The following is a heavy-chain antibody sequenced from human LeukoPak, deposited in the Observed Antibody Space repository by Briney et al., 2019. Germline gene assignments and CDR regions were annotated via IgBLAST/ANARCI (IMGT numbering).Heavy chain of an antibody. D-gene: IGHD2-15*01. CDR2: IFRSGGSA. CDR3: AKTTVGYSSGRFPGWPADY. Sequence: PGGSLRLSCTASGFAFGSYAMYWVRQAPGKGLEWVSGIFRSGGSAHYAASVKGRFTISRDNSKNTVYLEMNSLGVEDTAVYYCAKTTVGYSSGRFPGWPADYWGQGTLVTVSS. V-gene: IGHV3-23*01. J-gene: IGHJ4*02. CDR1: GFAFGSYA.